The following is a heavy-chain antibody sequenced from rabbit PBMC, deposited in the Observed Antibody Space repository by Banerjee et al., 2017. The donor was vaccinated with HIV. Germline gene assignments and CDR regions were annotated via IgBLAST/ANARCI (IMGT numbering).Heavy chain of an antibody. CDR3: ARDNL. CDR2: INSSSGST. Sequence: QEQLEESGGDLVKPEGSLTITCTASGFSFSNKYVMCWVRQAPGKGLEWIGCINSSSGSTWYASWAKGRFTISKTSSTTVTLQMTSLTAADTATYFCARDNLWGQGTLVTVS. J-gene: IGHJ4*01. V-gene: IGHV1S45*01. CDR1: GFSFSNKYV.